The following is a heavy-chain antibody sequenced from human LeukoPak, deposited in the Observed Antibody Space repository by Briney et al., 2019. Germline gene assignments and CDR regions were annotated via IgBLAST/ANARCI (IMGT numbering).Heavy chain of an antibody. Sequence: PGGSLSLSCAASGLTFSSYAMSWVRQAPGKGPEWVSAISGSSGSTYYADSVKGRFTISRDNSKNTLYLQMNSLRAEDTAVYYCAKDPPHWNSVYFDYWGPGTLVTVSS. V-gene: IGHV3-23*01. CDR1: GLTFSSYA. D-gene: IGHD1-7*01. CDR2: ISGSSGST. CDR3: AKDPPHWNSVYFDY. J-gene: IGHJ4*02.